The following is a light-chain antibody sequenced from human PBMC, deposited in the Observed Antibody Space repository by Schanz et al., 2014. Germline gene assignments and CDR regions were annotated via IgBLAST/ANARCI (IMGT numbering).Light chain of an antibody. Sequence: QSALTQPASVSGSPGQSITISCTGTSSDVGGYNYVSWYQQHPGKAPKLMIYDVSHRPSGVSNRFSGSKSGNTASLTISGLQAEDEADYYCCSYAGSSTFVVFGGGTQLTVL. J-gene: IGLJ2*01. CDR2: DVS. CDR1: SSDVGGYNY. V-gene: IGLV2-14*01. CDR3: CSYAGSSTFVV.